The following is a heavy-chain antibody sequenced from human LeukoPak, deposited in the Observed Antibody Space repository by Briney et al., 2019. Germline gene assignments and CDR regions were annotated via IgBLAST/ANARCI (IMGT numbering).Heavy chain of an antibody. V-gene: IGHV1-18*01. CDR2: ISAYNGNT. D-gene: IGHD3-22*01. Sequence: ASVTVSCKASGYSFTSYGISWVRQAPGQGLEWMGWISAYNGNTNYAQKLQGRVTMTTDTSTSTAYMELRSLRSDDTAVYYCARDRPPGRGYYPVSPFDYWGQGTLVTVSS. CDR1: GYSFTSYG. CDR3: ARDRPPGRGYYPVSPFDY. J-gene: IGHJ4*02.